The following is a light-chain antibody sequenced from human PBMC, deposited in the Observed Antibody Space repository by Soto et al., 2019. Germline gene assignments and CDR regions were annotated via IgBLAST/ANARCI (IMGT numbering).Light chain of an antibody. CDR2: EVS. CDR1: SSDVGGYNY. J-gene: IGLJ1*01. Sequence: QSALTQPPSASGSPGQSVTISCTGTSSDVGGYNYVSWYQQHPGKAPKLMIYEVSNRPSGVSNRFSGSKSGNTASLTISGLQAEDEADYYCSSYTSSSTPYVFGTWTKLTVL. CDR3: SSYTSSSTPYV. V-gene: IGLV2-14*01.